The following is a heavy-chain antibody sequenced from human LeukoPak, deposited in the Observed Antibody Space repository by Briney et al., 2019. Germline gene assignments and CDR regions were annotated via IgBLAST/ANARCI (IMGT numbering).Heavy chain of an antibody. D-gene: IGHD6-6*01. CDR1: GFTFSTYW. J-gene: IGHJ4*02. Sequence: GGSLRLSCAASGFTFSTYWMHWVRQAPGKGLVWVSRISDGSSTSYADSVRGRFTISRDYARNTLYLQMNSLRAEDTAVYYCARGGVYSTSAVDYWGQGTLVTVSS. CDR3: ARGGVYSTSAVDY. V-gene: IGHV3-74*01. CDR2: ISDGSST.